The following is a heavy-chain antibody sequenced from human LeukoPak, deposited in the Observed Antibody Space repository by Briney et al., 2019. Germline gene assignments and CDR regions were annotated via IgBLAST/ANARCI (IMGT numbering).Heavy chain of an antibody. J-gene: IGHJ4*02. CDR2: IYYSGST. CDR3: ARIVGATLGYYFDY. Sequence: SETLSLTCTVSGGSISSYYCSWIRQPPGKGLEWIGYIYYSGSTNYNPSLKSRVTISVDTSKNQFSLKLSSVTAADTAVYYCARIVGATLGYYFDYWGQGTLVTVSS. D-gene: IGHD1-26*01. CDR1: GGSISSYY. V-gene: IGHV4-59*12.